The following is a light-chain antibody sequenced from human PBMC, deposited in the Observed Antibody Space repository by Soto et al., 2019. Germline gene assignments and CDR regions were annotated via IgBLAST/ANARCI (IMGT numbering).Light chain of an antibody. CDR2: DAS. CDR1: QSVSSY. V-gene: IGKV3-11*01. Sequence: DIVLTQSPATLSLSPGERATLSCRASQSVSSYLAWYQQKPGQAPRLLIYDASNRATGIPARFRGSGSGTDFTLTISSREPEDFAVYYCQQRSNWPPLITFGQGTLLEIK. CDR3: QQRSNWPPLIT. J-gene: IGKJ5*01.